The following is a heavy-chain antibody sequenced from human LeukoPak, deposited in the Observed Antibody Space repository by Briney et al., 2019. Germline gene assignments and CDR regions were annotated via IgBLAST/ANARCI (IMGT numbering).Heavy chain of an antibody. V-gene: IGHV4-39*01. J-gene: IGHJ4*02. CDR2: MYDGGSS. Sequence: PSVTLSLTCTVSGGSISSRGYVWGWLRQPPGKGLEYIGSMYDGGSSYYNPSLKSRVTISVDTAKNQLSLKLGPVTAADTAVYYCASSYCGGGCPNPRGFDYWGQGTLVTVSS. CDR1: GGSISSRGYV. D-gene: IGHD2-21*02. CDR3: ASSYCGGGCPNPRGFDY.